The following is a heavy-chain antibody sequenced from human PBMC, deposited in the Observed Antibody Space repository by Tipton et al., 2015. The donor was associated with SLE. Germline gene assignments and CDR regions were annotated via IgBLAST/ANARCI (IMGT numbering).Heavy chain of an antibody. V-gene: IGHV4-61*09. D-gene: IGHD2-21*01. J-gene: IGHJ4*02. CDR2: IYTSGST. CDR1: GGSISSGSYY. CDR3: ARHWGGSGTLGY. Sequence: TLSLTCTVSGGSISSGSYYWSWIRQPPGKGLEWIGYIYTSGSTNYNPSLKSRVTISVDTSKNQFSLKLNSVTAADTAVYYCARHWGGSGTLGYWGQGTLVTVSS.